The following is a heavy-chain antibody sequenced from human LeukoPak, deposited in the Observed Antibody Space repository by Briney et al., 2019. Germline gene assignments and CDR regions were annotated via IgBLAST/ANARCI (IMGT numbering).Heavy chain of an antibody. CDR3: AKDIGSPDDY. CDR1: GLTFDDYA. Sequence: QPGGSLRLSCAASGLTFDDYAMHWVRQAPGKGLEWVSGISWNSGSIGYADSVKGRFTISRDNAKNSLYLQMNSLRAEDTALYYCAKDIGSPDDYWGQGTLVTVSS. D-gene: IGHD3-10*01. V-gene: IGHV3-9*01. J-gene: IGHJ4*02. CDR2: ISWNSGSI.